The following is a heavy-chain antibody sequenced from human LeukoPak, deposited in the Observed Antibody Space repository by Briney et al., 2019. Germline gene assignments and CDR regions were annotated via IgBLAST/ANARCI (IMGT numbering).Heavy chain of an antibody. Sequence: ASVKVSCKASGYTFTSYTMHWVRQAPGQRLEWMGCINAGNGNTKYSQKFQGRVTITRDTSASTAYMALSRLRSEDTAVYYRARVSLAVTVPFDRWGQRTLVTVSS. CDR3: ARVSLAVTVPFDR. D-gene: IGHD6-19*01. V-gene: IGHV1-3*01. J-gene: IGHJ4*02. CDR2: INAGNGNT. CDR1: GYTFTSYT.